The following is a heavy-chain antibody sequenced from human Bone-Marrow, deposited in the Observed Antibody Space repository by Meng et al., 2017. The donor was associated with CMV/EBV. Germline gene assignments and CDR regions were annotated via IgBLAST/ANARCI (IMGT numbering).Heavy chain of an antibody. CDR1: GYTFTSYG. D-gene: IGHD3-16*01. J-gene: IGHJ4*02. Sequence: ASVKVSCKASGYTFTSYGISWVRQAPGQGLEWMGWISAYSGNTGYAQKFQGRVTMTRNTSISTAYMELSSLRSEDTAVYYCARLGPSTWHYWGQGTLVTVSS. CDR2: ISAYSGNT. V-gene: IGHV1-8*02. CDR3: ARLGPSTWHY.